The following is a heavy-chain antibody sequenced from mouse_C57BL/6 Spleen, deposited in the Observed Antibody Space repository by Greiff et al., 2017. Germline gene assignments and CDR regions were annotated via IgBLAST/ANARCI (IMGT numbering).Heavy chain of an antibody. J-gene: IGHJ3*01. CDR1: GYTFSTYW. V-gene: IGHV1-80*01. Sequence: VQLQQSGAELVQPGASVKISCKASGYTFSTYWLNWVKQRPGKGLEWIGQIYPGDGDTNYNGKFKGKATLTADKSSSTAYMPLSSLTAEDSAVYFCARGAYWGQGTLVTVSA. CDR2: IYPGDGDT. CDR3: ARGAY.